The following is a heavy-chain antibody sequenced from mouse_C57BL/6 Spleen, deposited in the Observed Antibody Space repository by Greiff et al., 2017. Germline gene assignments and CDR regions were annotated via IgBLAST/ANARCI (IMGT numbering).Heavy chain of an antibody. J-gene: IGHJ3*01. V-gene: IGHV1-59*01. CDR3: ARFYDYDRREFGY. CDR2: IDPSDSYT. D-gene: IGHD2-4*01. CDR1: GYTFTSYW. Sequence: QVQLQQPGAELVRPGTSVKLSCKASGYTFTSYWMHWVKQRPGQGLEWIGVIDPSDSYTNYNQKFKGKATLTVDTSSSTAYMQLSSLTSEDSAVYYCARFYDYDRREFGYWGQGTLVTVSA.